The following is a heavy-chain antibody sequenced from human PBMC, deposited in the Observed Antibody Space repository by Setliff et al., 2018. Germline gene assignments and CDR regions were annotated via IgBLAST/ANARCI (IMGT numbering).Heavy chain of an antibody. CDR1: GFTFRKYW. V-gene: IGHV3-74*01. J-gene: IGHJ6*03. CDR3: ASIDWGENFYNTDV. CDR2: ISPDGTIT. D-gene: IGHD7-27*01. Sequence: GGSLRLSCGASGFTFRKYWMYWVRQVPGKGLVWVSRISPDGTITNYADSVKGRSTISRDNAKNTLYLQMNSLRGEDTAVYFCASIDWGENFYNTDVWGKGTTVTVSS.